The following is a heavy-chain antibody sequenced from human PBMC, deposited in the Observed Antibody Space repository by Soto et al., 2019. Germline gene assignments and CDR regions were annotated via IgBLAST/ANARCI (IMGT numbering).Heavy chain of an antibody. V-gene: IGHV3-72*01. CDR3: ARVNSDYYFDY. J-gene: IGHJ4*02. D-gene: IGHD4-4*01. CDR1: GFTFSYHY. Sequence: GGSLRLSCVASGFTFSYHYMDWVRQAPGKGLEWVGRIRKQANTYTTEYAASVKGRFVISRDDSDNSLYLQMSSLETEDTAVYYCARVNSDYYFDYWGQGTLVTVSS. CDR2: IRKQANTYTT.